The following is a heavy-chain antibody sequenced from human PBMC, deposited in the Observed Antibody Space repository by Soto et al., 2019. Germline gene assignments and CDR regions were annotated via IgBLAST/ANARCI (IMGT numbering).Heavy chain of an antibody. J-gene: IGHJ5*02. D-gene: IGHD5-12*01. CDR1: GYTFTSYD. Sequence: ASVKVTCKASGYTFTSYDINWVRQATGQGLEWMGWMNPNSGNTGYAQKFQGRVTISVDTSKNQFSLNLSSVTAADTAVYYCARGDSGYDPLHAWGQGALVTVSS. CDR2: MNPNSGNT. V-gene: IGHV1-8*01. CDR3: ARGDSGYDPLHA.